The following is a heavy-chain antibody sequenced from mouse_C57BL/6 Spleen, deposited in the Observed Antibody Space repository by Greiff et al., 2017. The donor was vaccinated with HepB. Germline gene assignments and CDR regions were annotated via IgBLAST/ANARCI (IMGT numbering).Heavy chain of an antibody. D-gene: IGHD1-1*01. CDR1: GYTFTSYW. J-gene: IGHJ2*01. V-gene: IGHV1-50*01. Sequence: QVQLQQSGAELVKPGASVKLSCKASGYTFTSYWMQWVKQRPGQGLEWIGEIDPSDSYTNYNQKFKGKATLTVDTSSSTAYMQLSSLTSEDSAVYYCARCRCATGYDYWGQGTTLTVSS. CDR3: ARCRCATGYDY. CDR2: IDPSDSYT.